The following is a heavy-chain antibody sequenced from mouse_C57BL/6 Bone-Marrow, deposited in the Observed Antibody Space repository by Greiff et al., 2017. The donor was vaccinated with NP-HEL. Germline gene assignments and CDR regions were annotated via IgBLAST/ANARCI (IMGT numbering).Heavy chain of an antibody. J-gene: IGHJ2*01. CDR3: ARRTVVAPGFDY. V-gene: IGHV1-59*01. D-gene: IGHD1-1*01. Sequence: QVQLQQSGAELVRPGTSVKLSCKASGYTFTSYWMHWVKQRPGQGLEWIGVIDPSDSYTNYNQKFKGKATLTVDTSSSTAYMQLSSLTSEDSAVYYCARRTVVAPGFDYWGQGTTLTVSS. CDR2: IDPSDSYT. CDR1: GYTFTSYW.